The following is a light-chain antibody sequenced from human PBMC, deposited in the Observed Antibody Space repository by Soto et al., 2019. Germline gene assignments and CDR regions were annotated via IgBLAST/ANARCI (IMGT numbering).Light chain of an antibody. CDR1: SSDVGGYNY. CDR2: EVS. J-gene: IGLJ3*02. V-gene: IGLV2-14*01. CDR3: SSYTSRSTWV. Sequence: QSVLTQPASVSGSPGQSITISCTGTSSDVGGYNYVSWYQRHPGKAPKLMIFEVSSRPSGVSNRFSGSKSGNTASLTISGLQAEDEADYYCSSYTSRSTWVFGGGTQLTVL.